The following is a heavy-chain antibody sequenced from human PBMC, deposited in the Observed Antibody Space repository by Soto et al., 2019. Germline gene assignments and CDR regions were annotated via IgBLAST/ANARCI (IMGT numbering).Heavy chain of an antibody. Sequence: SVKVSCKASGGTFSTHAIIWVRQAPGHGLEWMGGIIPISGTTYYTQKFQGRVTITADEPTSTAFMELSSLKSDDTAVFYCARGYCSGGNCYSRMDVWGQGTMVTVSS. J-gene: IGHJ6*02. CDR1: GGTFSTHA. CDR3: ARGYCSGGNCYSRMDV. D-gene: IGHD2-15*01. V-gene: IGHV1-69*13. CDR2: IIPISGTT.